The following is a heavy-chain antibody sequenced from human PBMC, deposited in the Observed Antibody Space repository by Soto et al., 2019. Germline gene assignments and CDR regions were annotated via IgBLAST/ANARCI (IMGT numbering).Heavy chain of an antibody. Sequence: SETLSLTCAVYGGSISGYSWSWIRQPPGKGLEWIGYVHYSGSTNYSPSLNSRVTLTTDTSTSTAFMELRNLQSDDTALYYCARDRHYYTSDRVDYWGQATLVTVSS. CDR2: VHYSGST. V-gene: IGHV4-59*01. J-gene: IGHJ4*02. D-gene: IGHD3-10*01. CDR3: ARDRHYYTSDRVDY. CDR1: GGSISGYS.